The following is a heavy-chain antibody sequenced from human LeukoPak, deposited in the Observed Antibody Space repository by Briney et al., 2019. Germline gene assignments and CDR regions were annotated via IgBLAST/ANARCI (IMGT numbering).Heavy chain of an antibody. CDR1: GYTFTSYG. Sequence: ASVKVSCKASGYTFTSYGISWVRQAPGQGLEWMGWMNPNSGNTGYAQKFQGRVTMTRNTSISTAYMELSSLRSEDTAVYYCARGLLLHYYYYYGMDVWGQGTTVTVSS. J-gene: IGHJ6*02. V-gene: IGHV1-8*02. CDR2: MNPNSGNT. D-gene: IGHD1-26*01. CDR3: ARGLLLHYYYYYGMDV.